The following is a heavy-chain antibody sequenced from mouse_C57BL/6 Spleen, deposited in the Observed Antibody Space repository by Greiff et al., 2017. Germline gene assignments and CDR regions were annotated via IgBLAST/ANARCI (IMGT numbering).Heavy chain of an antibody. D-gene: IGHD1-1*01. Sequence: QVQLQQPGAELVRPGSSVKLSCKASGYTFTSYWMDWVKQRPGQGLEWIGNIYPSDSETHYNQKFKDKATLTVDKSTSTAYMQLSSLTSEASAVYYCARGEFSTTDRGYVDVWGTGTTVTVSS. V-gene: IGHV1-61*01. CDR3: ARGEFSTTDRGYVDV. CDR2: IYPSDSET. CDR1: GYTFTSYW. J-gene: IGHJ1*03.